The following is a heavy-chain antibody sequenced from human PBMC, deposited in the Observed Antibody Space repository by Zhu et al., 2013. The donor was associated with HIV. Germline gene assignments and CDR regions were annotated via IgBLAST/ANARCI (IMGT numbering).Heavy chain of an antibody. J-gene: IGHJ4*02. Sequence: VQLVQSGAEVKRAWGLSEGXLQGVLVTPLPAMVSAGCGQAPGQGLEWMGWISAYNGNTNYAQKLQGRVSMTTDTSTSTAYMELRSLRSDGTAVYYCARESRNYCSSTSCYSFNYWGQGTLVTVSS. D-gene: IGHD2-2*01. CDR2: ISAYNGNT. CDR1: VTPLPAMV. CDR3: ARESRNYCSSTSCYSFNY. V-gene: IGHV1-18*01.